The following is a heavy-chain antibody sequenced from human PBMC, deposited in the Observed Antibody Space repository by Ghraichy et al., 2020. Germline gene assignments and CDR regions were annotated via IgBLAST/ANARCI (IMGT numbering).Heavy chain of an antibody. V-gene: IGHV3-74*01. Sequence: GSLRLSCAASGFTFSSYWMHWVRQAPGKGLVWVSRINSDGSSTSYADSVKGRFTISRDNAKNTLYLQMNSLRAEDTAVYYCARSRYSGYDHFDYWGQGTLVTVSS. J-gene: IGHJ4*02. CDR3: ARSRYSGYDHFDY. CDR2: INSDGSST. CDR1: GFTFSSYW. D-gene: IGHD5-12*01.